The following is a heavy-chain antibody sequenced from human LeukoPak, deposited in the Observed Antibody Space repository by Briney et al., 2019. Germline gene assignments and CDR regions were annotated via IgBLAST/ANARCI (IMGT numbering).Heavy chain of an antibody. V-gene: IGHV4-59*08. CDR1: GGSISSYY. CDR3: ARRRWNDYYFDY. CDR2: IYYSGST. J-gene: IGHJ4*02. Sequence: SETLSLTCNVSGGSISSYYWSWIRQPPGKGLEWIGYIYYSGSTNYNPSLKSRVTISVDTSKNQFSLKLSSVTAADTAVYYCARRRWNDYYFDYWGQGTLVTVSS. D-gene: IGHD1-1*01.